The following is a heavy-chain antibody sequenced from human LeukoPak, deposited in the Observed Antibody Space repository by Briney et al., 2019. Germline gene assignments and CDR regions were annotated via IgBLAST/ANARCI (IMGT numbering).Heavy chain of an antibody. CDR3: ARALPHRYSYGYGAFDY. D-gene: IGHD5-18*01. Sequence: SETLSLTCTVSGGSISSYYWSWIRQPPGKGLEWIGYIYYSGSTNYNPSLKSRVTISVDTSKHQFSLKLSSVTAADTAVYYCARALPHRYSYGYGAFDYWGQGTLVTASS. J-gene: IGHJ4*02. V-gene: IGHV4-59*01. CDR2: IYYSGST. CDR1: GGSISSYY.